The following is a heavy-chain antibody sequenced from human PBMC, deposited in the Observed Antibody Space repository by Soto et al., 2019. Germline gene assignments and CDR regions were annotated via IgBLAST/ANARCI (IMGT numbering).Heavy chain of an antibody. D-gene: IGHD1-1*01. V-gene: IGHV1-18*01. J-gene: IGHJ4*02. CDR3: VRGGYGDS. CDR1: GYGFTTYG. CDR2: ISAHNGNT. Sequence: QVHLVQSGAEVKKPGASVKVSCKGSGYGFTTYGITWVRQAPGQGLEWMAWISAHNGNTNYAQKPQGRVTVTRDTSTSTAYMELRSLRSDDTAVYYCVRGGYGDSWGQGAVVTVSS.